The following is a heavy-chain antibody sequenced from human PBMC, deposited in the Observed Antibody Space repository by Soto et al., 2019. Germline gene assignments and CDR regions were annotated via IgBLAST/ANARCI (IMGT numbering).Heavy chain of an antibody. V-gene: IGHV3-48*03. CDR1: GFTFSGYE. D-gene: IGHD3-3*01. CDR2: ISTSERIQ. Sequence: GVSLRLSCAASGFTFSGYEMNWVCQASGKGLESVYNISTSERIQTYAAGRRGPFTISRENAQNSLLLQKNSRGAENTAVYYCARETLTLSGVDRSKVNYCLGVQGRGTTVTVAS. J-gene: IGHJ6*04. CDR3: ARETLTLSGVDRSKVNYCLGV.